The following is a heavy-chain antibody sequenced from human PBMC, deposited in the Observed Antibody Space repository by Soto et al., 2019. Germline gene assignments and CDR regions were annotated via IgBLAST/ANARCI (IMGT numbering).Heavy chain of an antibody. D-gene: IGHD2-2*01. V-gene: IGHV3-11*06. CDR1: GFTFSDYY. J-gene: IGHJ6*02. CDR3: AREIVVPAATTFMDV. Sequence: GGSLRLSCAASGFTFSDYYMSWIRQAPGKGLEWVSYISSSSSYTNYADSVKGRFTISRDNAKNSLYLQMNSLRAEDTAVYYCAREIVVPAATTFMDVWGQGTTVTVSS. CDR2: ISSSSSYT.